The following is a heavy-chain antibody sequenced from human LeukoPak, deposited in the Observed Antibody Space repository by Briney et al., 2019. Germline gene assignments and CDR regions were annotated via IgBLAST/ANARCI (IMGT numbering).Heavy chain of an antibody. CDR1: GGSFSGYY. CDR2: INHSGST. CDR3: ARLGYCSGGSCYTYYGMDV. J-gene: IGHJ6*02. V-gene: IGHV4-34*01. D-gene: IGHD2-15*01. Sequence: SETLSLTCAVYGGSFSGYYWSWIRQPPGKGLEWIGEINHSGSTNYNPSLKSRVTISVDTSKNQFSLKLSSVTAADTAVYYCARLGYCSGGSCYTYYGMDVWGQGTTVTVSS.